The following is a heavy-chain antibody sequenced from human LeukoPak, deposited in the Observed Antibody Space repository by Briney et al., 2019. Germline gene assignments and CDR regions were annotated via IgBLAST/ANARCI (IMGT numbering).Heavy chain of an antibody. CDR3: AKDRIGGATVDY. Sequence: HPGGSLRLSCAASGFTFSSYSMSWVRQAPGKGLEWVSYISSSSSTIYYADSVKGRFTISRDNAKNSLYLQMNSLRDEDTAVYYWAKDRIGGATVDYWGQEPLVTVSS. D-gene: IGHD1-26*01. J-gene: IGHJ4*02. CDR1: GFTFSSYS. V-gene: IGHV3-48*02. CDR2: ISSSSSTI.